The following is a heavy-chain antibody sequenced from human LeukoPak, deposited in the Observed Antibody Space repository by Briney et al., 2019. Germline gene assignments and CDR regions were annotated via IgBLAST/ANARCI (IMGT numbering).Heavy chain of an antibody. J-gene: IGHJ5*01. CDR1: GFTFSNYW. V-gene: IGHV3-7*01. D-gene: IGHD5-12*01. CDR2: IKQDGSER. Sequence: GGSLRLSCAASGFTFSNYWMSWVRQAPGGGLEWVANIKQDGSERYYVDSVKGRFTVSRDNAKNSLYLQMNSLRAEDTAVYSCARDGVSGYTTSWYDCWGQGTLVTVSS. CDR3: ARDGVSGYTTSWYDC.